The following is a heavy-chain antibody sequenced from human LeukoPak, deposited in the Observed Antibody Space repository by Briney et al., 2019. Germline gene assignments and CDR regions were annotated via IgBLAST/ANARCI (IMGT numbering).Heavy chain of an antibody. J-gene: IGHJ6*04. Sequence: GGSLRLSCAASGFPFNDYSINWVRQAPGKGLEWVSYISSSGSTIYYADSVKGRFTISRDNAKNSLYLQMNSLRAEDTAVYYCAELGITMIGGVWGKGTTVTISS. CDR2: ISSSGSTI. CDR1: GFPFNDYS. CDR3: AELGITMIGGV. D-gene: IGHD3-10*02. V-gene: IGHV3-48*04.